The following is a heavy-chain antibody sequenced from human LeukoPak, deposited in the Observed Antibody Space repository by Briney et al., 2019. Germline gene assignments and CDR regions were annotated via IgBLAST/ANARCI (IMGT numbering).Heavy chain of an antibody. J-gene: IGHJ6*03. D-gene: IGHD5-18*01. CDR2: INQSGST. Sequence: AETLSLTCAVYGVSFSGYYWRWLRQPPGKGLEWIGEINQSGSTNYNPSLKSRVTISGDTSKNQFSLKLSSVTAADTAVYFCARVGYSYVINDWSRTGLGAYPTKYYYHMDVWGKGTTVTVSS. CDR3: ARVGYSYVINDWSRTGLGAYPTKYYYHMDV. V-gene: IGHV4-34*01. CDR1: GVSFSGYY.